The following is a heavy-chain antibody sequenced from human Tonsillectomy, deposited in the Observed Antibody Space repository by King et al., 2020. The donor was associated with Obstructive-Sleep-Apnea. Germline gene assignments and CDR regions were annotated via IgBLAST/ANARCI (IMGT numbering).Heavy chain of an antibody. CDR2: IDWDGDK. CDR1: GFSLNTNGMC. J-gene: IGHJ5*02. Sequence: VTLQESGPALVKRTETLTLTCTFSGFSLNTNGMCVSWIRQPPGKALEWLALIDWDGDKYYSPSLKTRLIISEDSSKNQVILRMTNMDHEDTATYYCARAPRHCSGGTCYSWHDPWGQGTLVTVSS. V-gene: IGHV2-70*01. CDR3: ARAPRHCSGGTCYSWHDP. D-gene: IGHD2-15*01.